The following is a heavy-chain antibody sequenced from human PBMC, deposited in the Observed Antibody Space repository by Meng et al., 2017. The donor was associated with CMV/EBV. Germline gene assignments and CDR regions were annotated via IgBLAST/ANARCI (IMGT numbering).Heavy chain of an antibody. J-gene: IGHJ2*01. CDR1: GFTFSSYW. CDR2: IKQDGSEK. CDR3: AREFRNGSYLRHWYFDL. D-gene: IGHD1-26*01. V-gene: IGHV3-7*01. Sequence: GGPLRPSCAASGFTFSSYWMSWVRQAPGKGLEWVANIKQDGSEKYYVDSVKGRFTISRDNAKNPLYLQMNSLRAEDTAVYYCAREFRNGSYLRHWYFDLWGRGTLVTVSS.